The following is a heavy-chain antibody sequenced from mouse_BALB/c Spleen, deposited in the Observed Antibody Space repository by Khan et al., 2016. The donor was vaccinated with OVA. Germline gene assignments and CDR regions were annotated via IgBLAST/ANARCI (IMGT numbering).Heavy chain of an antibody. J-gene: IGHJ3*01. CDR1: GYTFADYN. CDR3: TRGGFGWFAF. Sequence: VRLQQSGPELVKPGTSVKIPCKASGYTFADYNVDWVKQSHGKSLEWIGDITPNNGGSIYNQKFKGKATLTVDKSSSTAYMELRSLTSEDTAVYYCTRGGFGWFAFWGQGTLVTVSA. CDR2: ITPNNGGS. V-gene: IGHV1-18*01.